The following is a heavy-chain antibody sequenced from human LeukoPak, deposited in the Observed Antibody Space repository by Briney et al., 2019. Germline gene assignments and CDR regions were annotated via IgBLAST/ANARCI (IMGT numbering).Heavy chain of an antibody. J-gene: IGHJ4*02. Sequence: PGGSLRLSCAASGFTFSDARMNWVRQAPGKGLEWVGRIKSKRDFETIDYAAPVKGRFTISRDDSRNTLYLQMNSLKIEDTALYYCMIDVPGGSYPFDYWGQGTLVTVSS. CDR2: IKSKRDFETI. D-gene: IGHD1-26*01. CDR1: GFTFSDAR. CDR3: MIDVPGGSYPFDY. V-gene: IGHV3-15*01.